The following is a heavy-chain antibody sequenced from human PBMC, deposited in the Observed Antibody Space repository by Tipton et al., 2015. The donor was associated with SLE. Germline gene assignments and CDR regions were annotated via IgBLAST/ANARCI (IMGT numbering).Heavy chain of an antibody. J-gene: IGHJ3*02. D-gene: IGHD3-16*01. CDR2: IYYSGST. CDR1: GGSISSSSYY. V-gene: IGHV4-39*02. CDR3: AREGVMQSSEPRAFDI. Sequence: TLSLTCTVSGGSISSSSYYWGWIRQPPGKGLEWIGSIYYSGSTYYNPSLKSRVTISVDTSKNQFSLKLSSVTAADTAVYYCAREGVMQSSEPRAFDIWGQGTMVTVSS.